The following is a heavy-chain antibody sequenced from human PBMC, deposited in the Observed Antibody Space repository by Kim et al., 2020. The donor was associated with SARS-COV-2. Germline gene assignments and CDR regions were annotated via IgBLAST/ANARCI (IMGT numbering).Heavy chain of an antibody. CDR3: AREKMELGFLFFAF. J-gene: IGHJ4*02. V-gene: IGHV4-30-2*05. D-gene: IGHD1-26*01. Sequence: PALQSRFPFSTDTSKNQFSLRLNSVTAADTAVYYCAREKMELGFLFFAFWGQGTLVTVSS.